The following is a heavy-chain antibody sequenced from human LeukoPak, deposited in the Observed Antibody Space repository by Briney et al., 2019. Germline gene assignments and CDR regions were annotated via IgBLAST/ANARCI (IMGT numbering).Heavy chain of an antibody. D-gene: IGHD3-3*01. V-gene: IGHV3-7*01. Sequence: GGSLRLSCAASGFTFSSYWMSWVRQAPGKGLEWVSNIEQDGSEKYYVDSVKGRFTISRDNAKTSLYLQMNSLRAEDTAVYYCARDRVYTIFGVVTPGYYMDVWGKGTTVSVSS. CDR2: IEQDGSEK. CDR1: GFTFSSYW. J-gene: IGHJ6*03. CDR3: ARDRVYTIFGVVTPGYYMDV.